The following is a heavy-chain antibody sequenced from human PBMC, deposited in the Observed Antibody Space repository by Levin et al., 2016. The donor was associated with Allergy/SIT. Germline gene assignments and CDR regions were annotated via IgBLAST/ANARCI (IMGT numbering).Heavy chain of an antibody. CDR3: ARSGTEAIEY. J-gene: IGHJ4*02. CDR1: GGSIRNASYY. CDR2: VFTNGDT. V-gene: IGHV4-61*02. Sequence: SETLSLTCTVSGGSIRNASYYWSWIRQPAGKGLEWIGRVFTNGDTNYNPSLKSRVTISVDTSKNQFSLRLSSVTAADTAVYYCARSGTEAIEYWGQGTLVTVSS. D-gene: IGHD2-15*01.